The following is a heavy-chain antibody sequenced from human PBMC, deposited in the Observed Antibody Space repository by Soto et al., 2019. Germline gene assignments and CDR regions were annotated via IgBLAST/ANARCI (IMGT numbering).Heavy chain of an antibody. CDR1: GYTFTSYD. V-gene: IGHV1-8*01. CDR2: MNPNSGNT. Sequence: QVQLVQSGAEVKKPGASVKVSCKASGYTFTSYDINWVRQATGQGLEWMGWMNPNSGNTGYAQKFQGRVTMTRNTSISTDYMELRSLRTEDTAVYYCARRYCSGGSCYDWFDPWGQGTLVTVSS. CDR3: ARRYCSGGSCYDWFDP. J-gene: IGHJ5*02. D-gene: IGHD2-15*01.